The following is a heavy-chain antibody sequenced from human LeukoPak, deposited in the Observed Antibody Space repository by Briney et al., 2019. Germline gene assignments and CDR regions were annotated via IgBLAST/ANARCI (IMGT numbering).Heavy chain of an antibody. CDR3: ARQVIGSSSGYYFDY. D-gene: IGHD6-6*01. CDR1: GYRFTSYW. Sequence: GESLKISCKGSGYRFTSYWIGWVRQMPGKGLEWMGIIYPGDSDTIYSPSFQGQVTISADKSISTAYLQWSSLKASDTAMYYCARQVIGSSSGYYFDYWGQGTLVTVSS. J-gene: IGHJ4*02. CDR2: IYPGDSDT. V-gene: IGHV5-51*01.